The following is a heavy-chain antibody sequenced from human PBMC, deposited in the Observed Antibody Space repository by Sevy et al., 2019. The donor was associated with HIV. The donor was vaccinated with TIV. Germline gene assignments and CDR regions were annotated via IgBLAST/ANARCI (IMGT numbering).Heavy chain of an antibody. CDR2: ISYPGST. J-gene: IGHJ6*01. V-gene: IGHV4-39*01. Sequence: SETLSLTCIVSGGSISSDSYYWGWIRQPPGKGLEWIGSISYPGSTYYNPSLKSRVTISSDTSKNQFSVRLSSVTAADTALYFCARPSSLYYYHAMDLWGQGTTVTVSS. D-gene: IGHD3-10*01. CDR3: ARPSSLYYYHAMDL. CDR1: GGSISSDSYY.